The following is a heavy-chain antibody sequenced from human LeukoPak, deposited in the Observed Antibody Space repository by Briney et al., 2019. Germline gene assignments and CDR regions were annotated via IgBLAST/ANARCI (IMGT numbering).Heavy chain of an antibody. D-gene: IGHD3-3*01. V-gene: IGHV3-30*04. Sequence: GGSLRLSCAASGFTFSSYAMHWVRQAPGKGLEWVAVISYDGSNKYYADSVKGRFTISRDNSKNTLYLQMNSLRAEDTAVYYCARDFDFWSGYSSPVDYWGQGTLVTVSS. CDR1: GFTFSSYA. CDR3: ARDFDFWSGYSSPVDY. CDR2: ISYDGSNK. J-gene: IGHJ4*02.